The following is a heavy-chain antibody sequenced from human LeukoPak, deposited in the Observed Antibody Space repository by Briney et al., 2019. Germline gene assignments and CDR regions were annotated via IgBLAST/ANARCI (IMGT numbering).Heavy chain of an antibody. CDR1: GGTFSSYA. Sequence: SVKVSCKASGGTFSSYAISWVRQAPGQGLEWMGRIIPILGIANYAQKFQGRVTITADKSTSTAYMELSSLRSEDTAVYYCASQLDVATDAFDIWGQGTMVAVSS. V-gene: IGHV1-69*04. CDR3: ASQLDVATDAFDI. D-gene: IGHD3/OR15-3a*01. CDR2: IIPILGIA. J-gene: IGHJ3*02.